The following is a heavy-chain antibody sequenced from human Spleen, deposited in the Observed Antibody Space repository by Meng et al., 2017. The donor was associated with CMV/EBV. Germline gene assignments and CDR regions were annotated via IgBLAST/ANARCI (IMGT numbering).Heavy chain of an antibody. CDR3: AKIGSFTYYCYGMDV. V-gene: IGHV3-23*03. J-gene: IGHJ6*02. D-gene: IGHD1-26*01. CDR2: IYSGGSAT. Sequence: ETLSLTCAASGFAFSTYAMSWVRQAPGKGLEWVSVIYSGGSATYYADSMKGRFTISRDNSKNTLFLQMDSLGAEDTAVYYCAKIGSFTYYCYGMDVWGQGTTVTVSS. CDR1: GFAFSTYA.